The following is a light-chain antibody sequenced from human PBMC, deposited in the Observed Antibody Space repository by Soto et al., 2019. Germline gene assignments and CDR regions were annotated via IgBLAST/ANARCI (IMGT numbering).Light chain of an antibody. J-gene: IGKJ5*01. Sequence: DVVMTQTPLSLSVAPGQPASISCKSSQSLLHITGETFLFWYLQKPGQSPQLLIYEVSTRVSGVPDRVSGSGSGLDFTLEISRVETDDVGIYYCMQSTQLPPTFGQGTRLGIE. V-gene: IGKV2D-29*02. CDR2: EVS. CDR1: QSLLHITGETF. CDR3: MQSTQLPPT.